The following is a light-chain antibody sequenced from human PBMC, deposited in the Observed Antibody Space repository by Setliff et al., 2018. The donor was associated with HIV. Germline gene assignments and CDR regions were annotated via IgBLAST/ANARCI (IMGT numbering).Light chain of an antibody. CDR3: QVWDSGSDHPYV. Sequence: SYELTQPPSVSVAPGKTARITCGGNNIGSKSVHWYQQKPGQAPVLVIYYDSDRPSGIPERFSGSNSGNTATLTISRVEAGDEADYYCQVWDSGSDHPYVFGTGTKVTVL. V-gene: IGLV3-21*04. CDR2: YDS. CDR1: NIGSKS. J-gene: IGLJ1*01.